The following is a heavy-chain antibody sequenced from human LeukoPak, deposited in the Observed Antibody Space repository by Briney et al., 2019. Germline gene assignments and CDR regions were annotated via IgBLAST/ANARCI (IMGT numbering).Heavy chain of an antibody. J-gene: IGHJ4*02. V-gene: IGHV3-21*01. CDR2: ITGSSSYI. CDR1: GFTFSSYA. CDR3: VRLVGANRQYYFDH. Sequence: GGSLRLSCAASGFTFSSYAINWVRQAPGKGLEWVSSITGSSSYIYYADSVKGRFTISRDNAKNSLYLQMNSLRAEDTAVYYCVRLVGANRQYYFDHWGQGTLVTVSS. D-gene: IGHD1-26*01.